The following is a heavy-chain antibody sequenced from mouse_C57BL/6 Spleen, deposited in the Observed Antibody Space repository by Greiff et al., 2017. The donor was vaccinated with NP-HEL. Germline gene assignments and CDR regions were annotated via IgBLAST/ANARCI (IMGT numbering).Heavy chain of an antibody. CDR1: GFTFSSYA. V-gene: IGHV5-4*01. D-gene: IGHD1-1*01. Sequence: EVQRVESGGGLVKPGGSLKLSCAASGFTFSSYAMSWVRQTPEKRLEWVATISDGGSYTYYPDNVKGRFTISRDNAKNNLYLQMSHLKSEDTAMYYCARDYGSSIWYFDVWGTGTTVTVS. CDR3: ARDYGSSIWYFDV. CDR2: ISDGGSYT. J-gene: IGHJ1*03.